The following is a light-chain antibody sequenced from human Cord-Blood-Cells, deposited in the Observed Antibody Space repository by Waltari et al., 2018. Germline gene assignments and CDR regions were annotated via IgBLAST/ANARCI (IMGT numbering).Light chain of an antibody. CDR1: QDISNY. V-gene: IGKV1-33*01. J-gene: IGKJ4*01. Sequence: DIQMTQSPSSLSAPVGARVTITCQASQDISNYLNWYQQKPWKAPKLLIYDASNLETGVPSRFSGSGSGTDFTFTISSLQPEDIATYYCQQYDNLPPLTFGGGTKVEIK. CDR3: QQYDNLPPLT. CDR2: DAS.